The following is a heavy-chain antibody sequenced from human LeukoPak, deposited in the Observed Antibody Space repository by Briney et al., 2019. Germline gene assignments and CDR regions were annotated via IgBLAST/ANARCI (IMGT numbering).Heavy chain of an antibody. J-gene: IGHJ4*02. D-gene: IGHD2-15*01. CDR2: MNPNSGNT. CDR3: ARVGGYCSGGSCYSIGY. CDR1: GYTFTSYD. V-gene: IGHV1-8*03. Sequence: ASVKVSCKASGYTFTSYDINWVRQATGQGLEWMGWMNPNSGNTGYAQKFQGRVTITRNTSISTTYMELSSLRSKDTAVYYCARVGGYCSGGSCYSIGYWGQGTLVTVSS.